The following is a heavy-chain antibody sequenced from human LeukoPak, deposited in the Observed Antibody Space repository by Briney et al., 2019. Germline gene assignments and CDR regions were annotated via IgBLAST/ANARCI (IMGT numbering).Heavy chain of an antibody. CDR3: VPSANYYYFDY. J-gene: IGHJ4*02. D-gene: IGHD4/OR15-4a*01. V-gene: IGHV1-2*02. CDR1: GYTFTNYY. CDR2: INPKSGGT. Sequence: ASVKVSCKASGYTFTNYYIHWVRQAPGLGFEWMGWINPKSGGTSYPQKFQGRLTMTRDTSISTAYMELSRLRPDDTAVYYCVPSANYYYFDYWGQGTLVTVSS.